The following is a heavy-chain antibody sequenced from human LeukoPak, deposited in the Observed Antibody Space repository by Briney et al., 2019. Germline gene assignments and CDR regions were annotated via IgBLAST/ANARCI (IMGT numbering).Heavy chain of an antibody. CDR2: ISSSSSYI. CDR1: GFTFSSYS. J-gene: IGHJ4*02. V-gene: IGHV3-21*01. Sequence: GGSLGLSCAASGFTFSSYSMNWVRQAPGKGLEWVSSISSSSSYIYYADSVKGRFTISRDNAKNSLYLQMDSLRREGTALYYCAKDRGTGWYYFDSWGQGILVTVSS. D-gene: IGHD6-19*01. CDR3: AKDRGTGWYYFDS.